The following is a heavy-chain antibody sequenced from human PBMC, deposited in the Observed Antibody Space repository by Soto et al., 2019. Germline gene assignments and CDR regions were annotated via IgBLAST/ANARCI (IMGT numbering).Heavy chain of an antibody. D-gene: IGHD3-10*01. CDR2: IKQDGTDK. CDR3: ARAGSHTTLFDY. J-gene: IGHJ4*02. V-gene: IGHV3-7*05. CDR1: GFTFSNYW. Sequence: GSLRLSCAASGFTFSNYWRSWVRQTPGRGLEWVANIKQDGTDKYYVDSVRGRFTISRDNAKNSLYLQMNSLRAEDTAVYYCARAGSHTTLFDYWGQGTLVT.